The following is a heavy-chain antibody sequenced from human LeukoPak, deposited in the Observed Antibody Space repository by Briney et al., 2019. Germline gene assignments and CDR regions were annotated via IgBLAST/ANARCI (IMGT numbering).Heavy chain of an antibody. CDR1: GGSISSYY. J-gene: IGHJ4*02. CDR3: AREYRDGYYFDY. Sequence: PSETLSLTCTVSGGSISSYYWSWIRQPPGKGLEWIGYIYYSGSTYYNPSLKSRVTISVDTSKNQFSLKLSSVTAADTAVYYCAREYRDGYYFDYWGQGTLVTVSS. CDR2: IYYSGST. V-gene: IGHV4-59*12. D-gene: IGHD3-10*01.